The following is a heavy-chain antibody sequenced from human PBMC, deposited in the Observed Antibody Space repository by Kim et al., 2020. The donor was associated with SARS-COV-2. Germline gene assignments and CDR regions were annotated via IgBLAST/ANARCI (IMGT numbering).Heavy chain of an antibody. CDR3: AREFVSSGLRG. J-gene: IGHJ4*02. V-gene: IGHV3-7*01. CDR1: ESIFNRYW. CDR2: IRQDGNDK. Sequence: GGSLRLSCVDSESIFNRYWMHWVRQAPGKGLEWVASIRQDGNDKNYLDSVKGRFTVSRDNAKKSLYLQMNSLRVEDTAVYYCAREFVSSGLRGGGQGTLVTVSS. D-gene: IGHD6-19*01.